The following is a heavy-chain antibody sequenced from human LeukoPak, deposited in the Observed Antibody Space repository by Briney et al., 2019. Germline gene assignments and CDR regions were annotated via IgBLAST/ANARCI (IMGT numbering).Heavy chain of an antibody. CDR2: IYTSGST. Sequence: SETLSLTCTASGGSISSYYWSWIRQPAGKGLEWIGRIYTSGSTNYNPSLKSRVTMSVNTSKNQFSLKLSSVTAADTAVYYCARAVPREQWLAPFDYWGQGTLVTVSS. CDR1: GGSISSYY. J-gene: IGHJ4*02. CDR3: ARAVPREQWLAPFDY. V-gene: IGHV4-4*07. D-gene: IGHD6-19*01.